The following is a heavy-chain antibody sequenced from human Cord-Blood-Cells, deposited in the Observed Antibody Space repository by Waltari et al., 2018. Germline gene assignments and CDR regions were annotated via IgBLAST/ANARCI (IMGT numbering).Heavy chain of an antibody. CDR2: INPNRGGK. J-gene: IGHJ4*02. CDR3: AREQGQGVVQGVKDY. V-gene: IGHV1-2*04. Sequence: QVQLVQSGAEVKKPGASVKVSCKASGYTFTGYYMHWVRQAPGQGLEWMGWINPNRGGKNYGQKFQGWVTMTRDTSISTAYIELSRLRSDETAVYYCAREQGQGVVQGVKDYWGQGTLVTVSS. D-gene: IGHD3-10*01. CDR1: GYTFTGYY.